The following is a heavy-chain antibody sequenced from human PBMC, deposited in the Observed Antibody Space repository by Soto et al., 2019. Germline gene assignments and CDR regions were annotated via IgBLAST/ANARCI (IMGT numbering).Heavy chain of an antibody. CDR1: GFTLSGYW. J-gene: IGHJ6*03. Sequence: PGGSLRLSCAPSGFTLSGYWMSWVRQAPGKGLEWVANIKQDGSEKFYVDSVKGRFTISRDNAKNSLYLQMNSLRAEDTAVYYCARSYSFPYYYMDVWGKGTTVTVSS. CDR3: ARSYSFPYYYMDV. CDR2: IKQDGSEK. V-gene: IGHV3-7*01. D-gene: IGHD5-18*01.